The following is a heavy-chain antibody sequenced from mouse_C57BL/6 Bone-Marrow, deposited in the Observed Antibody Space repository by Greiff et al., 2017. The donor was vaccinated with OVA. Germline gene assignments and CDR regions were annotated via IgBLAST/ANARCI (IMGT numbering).Heavy chain of an antibody. V-gene: IGHV1-75*01. CDR1: GYTFTDYY. CDR2: IFPGSGST. J-gene: IGHJ1*03. CDR3: ARIFYYGSSYWYFDV. D-gene: IGHD1-1*01. Sequence: VQLQQSGPELVKPGASVKISCKASGYTFTDYYINWVKQRPGQGLEWIGWIFPGSGSTYYNEKFKGKATLTVDKSSSTAYMLLSSLTSEDSAVYFCARIFYYGSSYWYFDVWGTGTTVTVSS.